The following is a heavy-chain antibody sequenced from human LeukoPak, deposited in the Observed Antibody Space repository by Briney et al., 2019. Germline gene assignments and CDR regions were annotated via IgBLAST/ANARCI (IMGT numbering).Heavy chain of an antibody. V-gene: IGHV1-69*05. CDR1: GYTFTSYG. CDR3: ARGLSIAAAEDAFDI. J-gene: IGHJ3*02. Sequence: SVKVSCKASGYTFTSYGISWVRQAPGQGLEWMGGIIPIFGTANYAQKFQGRVTITTDESTSTAYMELSSLRSEDTAVYYCARGLSIAAAEDAFDIWGQGTMVTVSS. D-gene: IGHD6-13*01. CDR2: IIPIFGTA.